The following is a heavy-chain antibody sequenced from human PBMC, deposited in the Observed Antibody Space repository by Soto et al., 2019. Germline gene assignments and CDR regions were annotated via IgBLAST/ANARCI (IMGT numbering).Heavy chain of an antibody. CDR3: AREAFQYGDYEPPHFDY. J-gene: IGHJ4*02. V-gene: IGHV3-33*01. Sequence: QVQLVESGGGVVQPGRSLRLSCAASGFTFSSYGMHWVRQAPGKGLEWVAVIWYDGSNKYYADSVKGRFTISRDNSKNTLYLQMNSLRAEDTAVYYCAREAFQYGDYEPPHFDYWGQGTLVTVSS. CDR1: GFTFSSYG. CDR2: IWYDGSNK. D-gene: IGHD4-17*01.